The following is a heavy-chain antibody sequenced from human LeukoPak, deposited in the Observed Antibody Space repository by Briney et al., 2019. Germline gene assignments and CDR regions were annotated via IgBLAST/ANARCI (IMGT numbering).Heavy chain of an antibody. CDR2: ISAYNGNT. CDR1: GYTFTSYG. CDR3: ARDRDGPYSGSYFSY. V-gene: IGHV1-18*01. J-gene: IGHJ4*02. D-gene: IGHD1-26*01. Sequence: ASVSVSCTASGYTFTSYGISWVRQAPGQGLEWMGWISAYNGNTNYAQKLQGRVTMTTDTSTSTAYMELRSLRSDDTAVYYCARDRDGPYSGSYFSYWGQGTLVTVSS.